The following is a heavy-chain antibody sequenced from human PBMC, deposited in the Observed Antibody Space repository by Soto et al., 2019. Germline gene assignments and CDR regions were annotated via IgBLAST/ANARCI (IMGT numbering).Heavy chain of an antibody. CDR2: IYHSGST. CDR3: ARLYSSGWFPYYFDY. V-gene: IGHV4-4*02. CDR1: GGSISSSNW. Sequence: QVQLQESGPGLVKPSGTLSLTCAVSGGSISSSNWWSWVRQPPGKGLEWIGEIYHSGSTNYNPSLKSRVAISVDKSRNQFTLKLSSVTAADTAVYYCARLYSSGWFPYYFDYWGQGTLVTVSS. D-gene: IGHD6-19*01. J-gene: IGHJ4*02.